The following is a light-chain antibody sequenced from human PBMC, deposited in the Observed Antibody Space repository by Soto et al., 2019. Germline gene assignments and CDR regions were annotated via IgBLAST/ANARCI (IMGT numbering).Light chain of an antibody. CDR2: AAS. V-gene: IGKV1-39*01. Sequence: DIHITHSPSSLSSSVLYIVTITCLASQSISSYLNWYQQKPGKAPKLLIYAASSLQSGVPSRFSGSGSGTVFTLTINILEPDDFAVYYCHQYGNSPQTFGQGTKVDIK. CDR3: HQYGNSPQT. J-gene: IGKJ1*01. CDR1: QSISSY.